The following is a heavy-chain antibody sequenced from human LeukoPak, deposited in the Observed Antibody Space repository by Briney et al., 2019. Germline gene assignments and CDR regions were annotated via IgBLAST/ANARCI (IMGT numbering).Heavy chain of an antibody. CDR2: MNPNSGNT. Sequence: ASVKVSCEASGYTFTSYDINWVRQATGQGLEWMGWMNPNSGNTGYAQKFQGRVTMTRNTSISTAYMELSSLRSEDTAVYYCARGPPSIAARPSTYYYYYYMDVWGKGTTVTVSS. V-gene: IGHV1-8*01. CDR3: ARGPPSIAARPSTYYYYYYMDV. J-gene: IGHJ6*03. CDR1: GYTFTSYD. D-gene: IGHD6-6*01.